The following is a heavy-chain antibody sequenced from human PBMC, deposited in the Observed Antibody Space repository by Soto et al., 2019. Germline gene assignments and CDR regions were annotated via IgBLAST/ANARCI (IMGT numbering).Heavy chain of an antibody. CDR1: GGTFSSYA. Sequence: QVPLVQSGAEVKKPGSSVKVSCKASGGTFSSYAISWVRQAPGQGLEWMGGIIPIFGTANYAQKFQGRVTITADESTSTAYMELSSLRSEDTAVYYCARRGEYSSSSRGYYYGMDVWGQGTTVTVSS. CDR2: IIPIFGTA. D-gene: IGHD6-6*01. V-gene: IGHV1-69*01. CDR3: ARRGEYSSSSRGYYYGMDV. J-gene: IGHJ6*02.